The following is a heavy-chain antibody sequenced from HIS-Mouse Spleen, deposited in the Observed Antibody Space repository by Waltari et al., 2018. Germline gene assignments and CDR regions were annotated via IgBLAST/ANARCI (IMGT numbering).Heavy chain of an antibody. CDR1: GGSISSSSYY. J-gene: IGHJ3*02. D-gene: IGHD6-13*01. CDR2: IDYSWRT. V-gene: IGHV4-39*07. Sequence: QLQLQESGPGLVKPSETLSLTCTVSGGSISSSSYYWGWIRQPPGKGLEWIGRIDYSWRTYYNPSLKSGVTISVDTSKNQFSLKLSSVTAADTAVYYCARSPDSSSYAFDIWGQGTMVTVSS. CDR3: ARSPDSSSYAFDI.